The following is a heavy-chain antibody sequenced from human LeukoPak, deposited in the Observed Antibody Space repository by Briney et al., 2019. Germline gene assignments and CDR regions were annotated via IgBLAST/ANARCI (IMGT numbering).Heavy chain of an antibody. CDR3: ARQGAAASGRAFDY. Sequence: SKTLSLTCTVSGYSITTNTYYWGWIRQPPGKGLEWIGSVYYSGSTYYSPSLKSRVTTSVDTSKNQFSLKLSSVTAADTAVYYCARQGAAASGRAFDYWGQGTLVTVSS. D-gene: IGHD6-13*01. J-gene: IGHJ4*02. V-gene: IGHV4-39*01. CDR2: VYYSGST. CDR1: GYSITTNTYY.